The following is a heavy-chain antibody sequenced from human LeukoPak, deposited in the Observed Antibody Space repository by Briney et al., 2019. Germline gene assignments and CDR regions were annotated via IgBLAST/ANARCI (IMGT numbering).Heavy chain of an antibody. CDR1: GFTFSEFW. V-gene: IGHV3-23*01. D-gene: IGHD5-24*01. CDR3: AKDSGFTLRDGGMFDS. J-gene: IGHJ4*02. Sequence: QRGESLKISCAASGFTFSEFWMHWVRQVPGKGLEWVSGISGTDGSKYDAESVRGRFTVSRDDSKNTLYLQMTSLRPEDTAMYYCAKDSGFTLRDGGMFDSWGQGTLVTVSS. CDR2: ISGTDGSK.